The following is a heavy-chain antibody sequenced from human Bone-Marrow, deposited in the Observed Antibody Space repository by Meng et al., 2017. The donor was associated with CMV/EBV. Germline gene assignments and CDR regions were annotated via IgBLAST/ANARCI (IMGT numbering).Heavy chain of an antibody. D-gene: IGHD6-6*01. V-gene: IGHV3-53*01. J-gene: IGHJ4*02. CDR1: GFTVSNNY. CDR2: IHSGGKT. CDR3: ARDFGSSFDY. Sequence: GESLKISCAASGFTVSNNYMIWVRQAPGRGLEWVSVIHSGGKTEYSDSLQGRFTISRDNPKNPLYLQMNNLRAEDTAVYYCARDFGSSFDYWGQGPLVTVSS.